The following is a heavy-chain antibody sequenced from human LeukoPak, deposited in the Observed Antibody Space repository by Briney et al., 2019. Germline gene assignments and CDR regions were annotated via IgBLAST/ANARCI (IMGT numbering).Heavy chain of an antibody. V-gene: IGHV1-69*13. CDR1: GGTFSSYA. CDR3: ARVGYYDTSAYLDY. D-gene: IGHD3-22*01. CDR2: IIPIFGTA. J-gene: IGHJ4*02. Sequence: PRASVKVSCKASGGTFSSYAISWVRQAPGQGLEWMGGIIPIFGTANYAQKFQGRVTITADESTSTAYMELSSLRSEDTAVYYCARVGYYDTSAYLDYWGQGTLVTVSS.